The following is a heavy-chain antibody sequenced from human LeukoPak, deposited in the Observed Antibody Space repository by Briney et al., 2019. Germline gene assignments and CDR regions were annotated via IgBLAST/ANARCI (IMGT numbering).Heavy chain of an antibody. CDR3: AKDRTYFDL. D-gene: IGHD1-14*01. V-gene: IGHV3-23*01. CDR2: ISGSGGST. J-gene: IGHJ2*01. CDR1: GFTFIAYW. Sequence: PGGSLRLSCTPSGFTFIAYWMAWVRQAPGKGLEWVSGISGSGGSTYYADSVKGRFTISRDNSKNTLYLQMNSLRAEDTAVYYCAKDRTYFDLWGRGTLVTVSS.